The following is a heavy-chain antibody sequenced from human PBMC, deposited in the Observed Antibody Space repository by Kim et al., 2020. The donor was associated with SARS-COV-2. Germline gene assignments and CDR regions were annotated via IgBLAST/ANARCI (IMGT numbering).Heavy chain of an antibody. J-gene: IGHJ4*02. Sequence: ASVKVSCKASGYTFINYALNWVRQAPGQGLEWMGWINTNTGNPTYAQGFTGRFVFSLDTSVSTAYLQISSLKAEDTAMYFCAREGPDDSHDYWGQGTLVTVSS. CDR3: AREGPDDSHDY. D-gene: IGHD3-22*01. V-gene: IGHV7-4-1*02. CDR2: INTNTGNP. CDR1: GYTFINYA.